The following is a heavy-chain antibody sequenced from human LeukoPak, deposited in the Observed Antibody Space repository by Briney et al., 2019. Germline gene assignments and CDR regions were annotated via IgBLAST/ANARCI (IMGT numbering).Heavy chain of an antibody. CDR2: IKSKTDGGTT. CDR3: TTERSYCSGGSCSNFDY. J-gene: IGHJ4*02. V-gene: IGHV3-15*01. Sequence: GGSLGLSCAASGFTFSNAWMSWVRQAPGKGLEWVGRIKSKTDGGTTDYAAPVKGRFTISRDDSKNTLYLQMNSLKTEDTAVYYCTTERSYCSGGSCSNFDYWGQGTLVTVSS. D-gene: IGHD2-15*01. CDR1: GFTFSNAW.